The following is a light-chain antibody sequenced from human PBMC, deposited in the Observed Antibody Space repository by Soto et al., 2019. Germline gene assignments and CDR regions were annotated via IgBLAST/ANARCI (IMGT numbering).Light chain of an antibody. CDR1: SFDVGNRNY. CDR2: EVS. CDR3: SSYTTMGTWV. V-gene: IGLV2-14*01. Sequence: QSVLTQPASVSGSPGQSITISCTGTSFDVGNRNYVSWYQQHPGKAPKLIMFEVSNRPSGISDRFSASKSGNTASLTISGLQAEDEADYYCSSYTTMGTWVFGGGTQLTVL. J-gene: IGLJ3*02.